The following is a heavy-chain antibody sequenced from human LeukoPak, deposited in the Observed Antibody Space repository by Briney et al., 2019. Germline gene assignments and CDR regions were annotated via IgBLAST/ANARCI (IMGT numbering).Heavy chain of an antibody. CDR3: ARDRDSTGNYPLDY. CDR1: GFTFSKYA. J-gene: IGHJ4*02. CDR2: ISGSGGGP. Sequence: PGGSLRLSCAASGFTFSKYAMSWVRQAPGKGLEWVSGISGSGGGPYYADSVKGRFTISRDNSKNTLYLQMNSLRADDTAVYYCARDRDSTGNYPLDYWGQGTLVIVSS. V-gene: IGHV3-23*01. D-gene: IGHD3-10*01.